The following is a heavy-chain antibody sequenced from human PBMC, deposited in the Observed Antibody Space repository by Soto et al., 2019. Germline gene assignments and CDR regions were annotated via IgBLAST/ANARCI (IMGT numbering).Heavy chain of an antibody. V-gene: IGHV4-39*01. J-gene: IGHJ4*02. CDR2: IYYSGST. Sequence: TVSGGSISSSSYYWGWIRQPPGKGLEWIGSIYYSGSTYYNPSLKSRVTISVDTSKNQFSLKLSSVTAADTAVYYCASRVYGDYFTIDYWGQGTLVTVSS. D-gene: IGHD4-17*01. CDR1: GGSISSSSYY. CDR3: ASRVYGDYFTIDY.